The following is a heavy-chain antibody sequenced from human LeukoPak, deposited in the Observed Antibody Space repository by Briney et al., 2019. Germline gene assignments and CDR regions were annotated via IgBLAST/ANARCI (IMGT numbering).Heavy chain of an antibody. CDR1: GGSISSDSYY. Sequence: SETLSLTCTVSGGSISSDSYYWGWIRQPPEKGLGWIGSYYYSGSTYYNPSLKSRVTISVDTSKNQFSLNLTSVTAADTALYYCARWGRDIVVVPAAIGREWNAFDIWGQGTMVTVSS. V-gene: IGHV4-39*07. D-gene: IGHD2-2*02. J-gene: IGHJ3*02. CDR2: YYYSGST. CDR3: ARWGRDIVVVPAAIGREWNAFDI.